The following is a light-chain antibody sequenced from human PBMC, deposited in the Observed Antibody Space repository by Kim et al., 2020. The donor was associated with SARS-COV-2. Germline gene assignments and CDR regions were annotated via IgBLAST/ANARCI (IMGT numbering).Light chain of an antibody. CDR1: SSDVGGYNY. V-gene: IGLV2-14*03. CDR2: NVS. CDR3: SSYTSSSTLV. J-gene: IGLJ2*01. Sequence: QSALTQPASVSGSPGQSITISCTRTSSDVGGYNYVSWHQQHAGKAPNLMFYNVSNRPSGVSNRFSGCKSGNTASLTISGLQAEDGADYYGSSYTSSSTLVFGGGTQLTVL.